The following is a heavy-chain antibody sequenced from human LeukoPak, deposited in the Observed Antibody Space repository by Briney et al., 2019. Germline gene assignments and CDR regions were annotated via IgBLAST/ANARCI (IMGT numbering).Heavy chain of an antibody. CDR1: GFTFSSYG. CDR2: ISGSAYNS. V-gene: IGHV3-23*01. J-gene: IGHJ4*02. D-gene: IGHD1-26*01. Sequence: GGSLRLSCAASGFTFSSYGMSWVRPAPGRGLEWVSTISGSAYNSYYADSVKGRFTISRDNSANTLYLQMNSLRAEDTALYYCAKHSGSYFIYHVDSWGQGTLVTVSS. CDR3: AKHSGSYFIYHVDS.